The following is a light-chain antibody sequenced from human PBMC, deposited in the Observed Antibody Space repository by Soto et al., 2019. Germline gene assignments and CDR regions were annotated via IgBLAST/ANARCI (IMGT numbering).Light chain of an antibody. CDR2: DAS. Sequence: ESVLTQSPVTLSLSPGERVTLSCRASRSVSSYLTWYQQKPGQAPRLLIYDASTRVTGIPARFSGSGSGTDFTLTISSLEPEDFAVYYCQHRSNWPWTFGQGT. V-gene: IGKV3-11*01. CDR3: QHRSNWPWT. J-gene: IGKJ1*01. CDR1: RSVSSY.